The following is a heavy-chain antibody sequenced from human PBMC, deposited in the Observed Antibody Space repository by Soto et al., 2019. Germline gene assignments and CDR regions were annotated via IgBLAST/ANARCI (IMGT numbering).Heavy chain of an antibody. CDR2: IKQDGSEK. D-gene: IGHD2-2*01. V-gene: IGHV3-7*01. J-gene: IGHJ4*02. CDR3: VRGCGRSSCPYYFDY. Sequence: GGSLRLSCVVSGFPFSSKQMSWVRQAPGKGLEWVATIKQDGSEKYHVDSVKGRFTISRDNAKESLYLEMNSLRAEDTAVYFCVRGCGRSSCPYYFDYWGQGSLVTVSS. CDR1: GFPFSSKQ.